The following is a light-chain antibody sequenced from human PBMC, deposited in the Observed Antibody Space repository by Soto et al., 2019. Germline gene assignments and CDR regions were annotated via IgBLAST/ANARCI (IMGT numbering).Light chain of an antibody. J-gene: IGKJ1*01. CDR1: QSISSW. Sequence: DIQMTQSPSTLSASVGDRVTITCRASQSISSWLAWFQQKPGKAPKLLIYDASSLESGVPSRFSGSGSGTEFTLTISGLQPDDFATYYCQQSYSTFGTFGQGTKVDIK. CDR3: QQSYSTFGT. V-gene: IGKV1-5*01. CDR2: DAS.